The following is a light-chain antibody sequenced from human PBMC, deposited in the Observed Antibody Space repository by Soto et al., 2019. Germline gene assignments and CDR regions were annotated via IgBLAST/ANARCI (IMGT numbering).Light chain of an antibody. CDR3: QQYGSSPWT. J-gene: IGKJ1*01. V-gene: IGKV3-20*01. CDR2: GAS. CDR1: QSVSSSY. Sequence: EIVLTQSPGSLSLSPGERATLSCRASQSVSSSYLAWYQQKPGQAPRLLIYGASSRATGMPDRFSGSGSGTDFTLTISRLEPEDFAVYYCQQYGSSPWTFGRGTKVDIK.